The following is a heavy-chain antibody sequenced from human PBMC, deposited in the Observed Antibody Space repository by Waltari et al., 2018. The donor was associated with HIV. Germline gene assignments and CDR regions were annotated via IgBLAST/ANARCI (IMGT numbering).Heavy chain of an antibody. CDR2: INHSGST. J-gene: IGHJ4*02. CDR3: ARLVSGGFDY. CDR1: GGSFSGYY. Sequence: QVQLQQWGAGLLKPSETLSLTCAVYGGSFSGYYCTWLRQPPGKGLEWIGEINHSGSTNYNPSLKSRVTISVDRSKNQFSLKLSSVTAGDTAVYYCARLVSGGFDYWGQGTLVTVSS. V-gene: IGHV4-34*01.